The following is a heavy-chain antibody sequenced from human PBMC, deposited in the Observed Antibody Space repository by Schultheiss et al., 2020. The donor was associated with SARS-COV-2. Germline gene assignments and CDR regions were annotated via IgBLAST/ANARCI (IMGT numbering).Heavy chain of an antibody. Sequence: SETLSLTCTVSGGSISSSSYYWGWIRQPPGKGLEWIGSIYYSGSTYYNPSLKSRVTISVDTSKNQFSLKLSSVTAADTAVYYCARGWLRRRFGDRSDAFDIWGQGTMVTVSS. D-gene: IGHD3-10*01. J-gene: IGHJ3*02. CDR1: GGSISSSSYY. V-gene: IGHV4-39*01. CDR3: ARGWLRRRFGDRSDAFDI. CDR2: IYYSGST.